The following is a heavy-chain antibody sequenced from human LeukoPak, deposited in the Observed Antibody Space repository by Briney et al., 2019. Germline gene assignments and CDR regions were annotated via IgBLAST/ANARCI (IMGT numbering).Heavy chain of an antibody. D-gene: IGHD4-17*01. V-gene: IGHV3-21*01. CDR3: ARDVGGYGDYGYDAFDI. J-gene: IGHJ3*02. CDR2: ISSSSNYI. CDR1: GFMFSYYS. Sequence: GGPLRLSCAASGFMFSYYSMNWVRQAPGKGLEWVSSISSSSNYINYADSVKGRFTISRDNAKKSLYPQMNSLRVEDTAVYYCARDVGGYGDYGYDAFDIWGQGTMVTVSS.